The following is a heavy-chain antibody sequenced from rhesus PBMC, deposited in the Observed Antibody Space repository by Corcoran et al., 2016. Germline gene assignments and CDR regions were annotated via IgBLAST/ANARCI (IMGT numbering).Heavy chain of an antibody. CDR3: ARRSLNTGTSFDY. J-gene: IGHJ4*01. D-gene: IGHD1-38*01. CDR1: GFSLSTNGLG. CDR2: IYWDDDK. V-gene: IGHV2-1*01. Sequence: QVTLKESGPALVKPTQTLTLTCTFSGFSLSTNGLGVGWIRQPSRKTLEWLAHIYWDDDKRDSTSLKNRLTISKDTSKNQVVLTMTNMDPVDTATYYGARRSLNTGTSFDYWGQGIQVTVSS.